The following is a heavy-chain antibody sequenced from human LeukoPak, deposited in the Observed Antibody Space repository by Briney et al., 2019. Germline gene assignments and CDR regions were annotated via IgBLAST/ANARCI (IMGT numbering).Heavy chain of an antibody. CDR2: ISAHNGNT. Sequence: ASVNVFCRASGYSFTSDGFSCWLQESGEKVVEMVWISAHNGNTNYEQKVQGRVTITTDTSTSPASMELRSLSSHATAVYYCARVAKDFWSGYSSRFDPWGQGTLVTVSS. D-gene: IGHD3-3*01. CDR3: ARVAKDFWSGYSSRFDP. V-gene: IGHV1-18*01. CDR1: GYSFTSDG. J-gene: IGHJ5*02.